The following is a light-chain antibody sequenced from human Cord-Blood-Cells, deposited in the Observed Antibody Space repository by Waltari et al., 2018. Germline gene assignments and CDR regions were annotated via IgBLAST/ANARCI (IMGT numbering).Light chain of an antibody. J-gene: IGKJ2*03. CDR1: QSVSSN. V-gene: IGKV3-15*01. CDR3: QQYNNWPYS. CDR2: GAS. Sequence: EIVLTQSPATLSVSPGERATISCRASQSVSSNLAWYQQKPGQATRLLIYGASTRATSIPARFSGSGSGTEFTLTISSLQSEDLAVYYCQQYNNWPYSFGQGTKLEIK.